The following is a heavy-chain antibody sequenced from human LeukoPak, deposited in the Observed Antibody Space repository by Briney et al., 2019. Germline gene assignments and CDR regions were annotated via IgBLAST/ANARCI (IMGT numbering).Heavy chain of an antibody. CDR1: GFTFSSYS. V-gene: IGHV3-48*01. J-gene: IGHJ4*02. Sequence: GGSLRLSCAASGFTFSSYSMNWVRQAPGKGLEWVSYISSSSSTIYYADSVKGRFAISRDNAKNSLYLQMNSLRAEDTAVYYCANGYSSGWSFDYWGQETLVTVSS. CDR3: ANGYSSGWSFDY. CDR2: ISSSSSTI. D-gene: IGHD6-19*01.